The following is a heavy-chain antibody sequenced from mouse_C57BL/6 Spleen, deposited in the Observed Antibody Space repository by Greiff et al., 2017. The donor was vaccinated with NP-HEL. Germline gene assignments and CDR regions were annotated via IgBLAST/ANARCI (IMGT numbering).Heavy chain of an antibody. CDR2: IDPSDSYT. CDR1: GYTFTSYW. V-gene: IGHV1-69*01. J-gene: IGHJ2*01. Sequence: QVQLQQPGAELVMPGASVKLSCKASGYTFTSYWMHWVKQRPGQGLEWIGEIDPSDSYTNYNQKFKGKSTLTVDKSSSTAYMQLSSLTSEDSAVYYCARDYDYERYFDYWGQGTTLTVSS. D-gene: IGHD2-4*01. CDR3: ARDYDYERYFDY.